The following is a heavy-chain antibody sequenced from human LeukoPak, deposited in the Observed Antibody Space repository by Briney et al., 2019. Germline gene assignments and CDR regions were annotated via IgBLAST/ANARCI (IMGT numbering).Heavy chain of an antibody. Sequence: GASVKVSCKASGYTFTSYGISWVRQAPGQGPEWLGWISAYNGNTHYAKKVQGRVIMTTDTSTSTAYMQLRSLRSDDTAVYYCARAGHCSGGSCTYRYYYYYYMDVWGKGTTVTVSS. V-gene: IGHV1-18*01. J-gene: IGHJ6*03. CDR2: ISAYNGNT. D-gene: IGHD2-15*01. CDR3: ARAGHCSGGSCTYRYYYYYYMDV. CDR1: GYTFTSYG.